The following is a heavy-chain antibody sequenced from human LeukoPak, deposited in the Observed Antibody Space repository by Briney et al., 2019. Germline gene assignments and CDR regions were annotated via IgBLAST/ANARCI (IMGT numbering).Heavy chain of an antibody. CDR2: ISGSGGST. D-gene: IGHD6-13*01. Sequence: PGGSLRPSCAASGFTFSSYAMSWVRQAQGKGLEWVSAISGSGGSTYYADSVKGRFTISRDNSKNTLYLQMNSLRAEDTAVYYCAKINAAEYFQHWGQGTLVTVSS. J-gene: IGHJ1*01. CDR3: AKINAAEYFQH. CDR1: GFTFSSYA. V-gene: IGHV3-23*01.